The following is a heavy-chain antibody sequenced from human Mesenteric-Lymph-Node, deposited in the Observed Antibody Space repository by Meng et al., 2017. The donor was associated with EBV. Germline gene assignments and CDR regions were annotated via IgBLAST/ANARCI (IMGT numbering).Heavy chain of an antibody. D-gene: IGHD3-22*01. Sequence: VRLGQAGAEGKKPGASVKVLCEASGYTFTAYTIHWVRQAPGQRLEWMGWINAGTGNTKYSQKFQGRVTITRDTSASTSYMELSSLRSDDTAVYYCARRAPYQYDSSGYYTERLDFDYWGQGTLVTVSS. J-gene: IGHJ4*02. CDR1: GYTFTAYT. CDR3: ARRAPYQYDSSGYYTERLDFDY. CDR2: INAGTGNT. V-gene: IGHV1-3*01.